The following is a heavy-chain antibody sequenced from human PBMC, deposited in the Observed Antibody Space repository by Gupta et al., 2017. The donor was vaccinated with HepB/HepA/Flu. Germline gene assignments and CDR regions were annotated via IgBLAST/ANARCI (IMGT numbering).Heavy chain of an antibody. D-gene: IGHD6-19*01. V-gene: IGHV4-39*01. CDR1: GGPINHNDYY. J-gene: IGHJ4*02. CDR2: MYYSGTT. CDR3: ARRGQWLVGGYFDY. Sequence: QLQLQESRAGLVKPAETLFLPCTVAGGPINHNDYYWGWIRQPPGKGLEWIGNMYYSGTTYYNPSLKSRVTISVDTSKNQFSLKVNSVTAADTAVYFCARRGQWLVGGYFDYWGQGTLVTVSS.